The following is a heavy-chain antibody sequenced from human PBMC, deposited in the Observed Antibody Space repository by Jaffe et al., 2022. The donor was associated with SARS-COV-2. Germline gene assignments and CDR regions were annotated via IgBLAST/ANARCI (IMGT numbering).Heavy chain of an antibody. CDR1: GASISSYY. D-gene: IGHD6-13*01. V-gene: IGHV4-59*01. Sequence: QVQLQESGPGLVKPSETLSLTCTVSGASISSYYWSWIRQPPGKGLEYIGYVSNSGSTDYNSSLKSRVAISVDTSKNQISLRLNSVTAADTAVYYCARDAGSIWYRRSFDTWGQGTMVTVSS. CDR3: ARDAGSIWYRRSFDT. J-gene: IGHJ3*02. CDR2: VSNSGST.